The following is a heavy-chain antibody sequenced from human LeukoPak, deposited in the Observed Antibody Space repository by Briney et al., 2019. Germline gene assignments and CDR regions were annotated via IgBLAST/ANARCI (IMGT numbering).Heavy chain of an antibody. Sequence: PGGSLRLSCAASGFTFSSYTMTWVRQAPGKGLEWISDIDHTGDRTYYRDSVKGQFTISRDNSKNTLYLQMNSLRVEDTATYYCAKAGSISWYDHWGKETLFTVS. D-gene: IGHD6-13*01. CDR3: AKAGSISWYDH. CDR2: IDHTGDRT. J-gene: IGHJ5*02. V-gene: IGHV3-23*01. CDR1: GFTFSSYT.